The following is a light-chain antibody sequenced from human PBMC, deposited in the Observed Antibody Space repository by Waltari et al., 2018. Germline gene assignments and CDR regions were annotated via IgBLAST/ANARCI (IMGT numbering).Light chain of an antibody. CDR2: WAS. V-gene: IGKV4-1*01. J-gene: IGKJ4*01. Sequence: DIVMTQSPDSLAVPLGERATIRCKSSQSVLYNSNNYNYLAWCQQKPGQPPKLLIYWASTRESGVPDRFSGSGSGTDFTLTITSLQAEDVAVYYCQQYYVTPLTFGGGTKVEVK. CDR1: QSVLYNSNNYNY. CDR3: QQYYVTPLT.